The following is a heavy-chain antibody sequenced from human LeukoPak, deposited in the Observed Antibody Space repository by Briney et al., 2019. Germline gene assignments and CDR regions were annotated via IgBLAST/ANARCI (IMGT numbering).Heavy chain of an antibody. Sequence: ASVKVSCKVSGYTLTELSMHWVRQAPGKGLEWMGGFDPEDGETIYAQKFQGRVTMTTDTSTSTAYMELRSLRSDDTAVYYCARGVYSSSWYVSYYYYGMDVWGQGTTVTVSS. CDR3: ARGVYSSSWYVSYYYYGMDV. V-gene: IGHV1-24*01. CDR1: GYTLTELS. CDR2: FDPEDGET. J-gene: IGHJ6*02. D-gene: IGHD6-13*01.